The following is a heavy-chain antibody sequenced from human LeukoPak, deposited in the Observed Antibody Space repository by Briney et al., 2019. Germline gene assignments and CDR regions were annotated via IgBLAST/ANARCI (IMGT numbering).Heavy chain of an antibody. CDR1: GFTFSSYG. V-gene: IGHV3-33*01. CDR2: IWYDGSNK. Sequence: QPGRSLRLSCAASGFTFSSYGMHWVRQAPGKGLEWVAVIWYDGSNKYYADSVKGRFTISRDNSKNTLYLQMNSLRAEDTAVYYCARDQPWYAFDIWGQGTMVTVSS. D-gene: IGHD2-8*02. CDR3: ARDQPWYAFDI. J-gene: IGHJ3*02.